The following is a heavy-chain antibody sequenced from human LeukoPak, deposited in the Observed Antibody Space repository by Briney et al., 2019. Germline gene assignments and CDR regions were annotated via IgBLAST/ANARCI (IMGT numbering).Heavy chain of an antibody. Sequence: GASVKVSCKASGYTFTSYYMHWVRQAPGQGLEWMGIINPSGGSTSYAQKFQGRLTMTRVTSTDTVYMDLSSLRSEDTAVYYCARRNIAVAGSAAHFDYWGQGTLVTVSS. J-gene: IGHJ4*02. CDR1: GYTFTSYY. D-gene: IGHD6-19*01. CDR3: ARRNIAVAGSAAHFDY. CDR2: INPSGGST. V-gene: IGHV1-46*01.